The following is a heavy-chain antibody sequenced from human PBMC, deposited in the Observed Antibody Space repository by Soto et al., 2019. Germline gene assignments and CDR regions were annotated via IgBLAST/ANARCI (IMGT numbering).Heavy chain of an antibody. CDR1: GFSFSLYA. D-gene: IGHD6-13*01. CDR3: AKDRDSSSWCFDY. J-gene: IGHJ4*02. Sequence: EVQLLESGGGLVQPGESLRLSCAASGFSFSLYAVSWVRQAPGKGLEWVSSISGSGGTTYYADSVKGRFTISRDNSKNTLYLQMNSLRAEDTAVYYCAKDRDSSSWCFDYWVQGTLVTVSS. V-gene: IGHV3-23*01. CDR2: ISGSGGTT.